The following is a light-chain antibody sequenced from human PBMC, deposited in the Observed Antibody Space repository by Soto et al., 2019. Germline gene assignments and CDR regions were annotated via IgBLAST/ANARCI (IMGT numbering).Light chain of an antibody. CDR1: QTISNF. V-gene: IGKV1-39*01. CDR2: TAS. Sequence: IRMTQSPSSLSASVGDRVTITCRASQTISNFLNWYQQTSGNAPKLLISTASTLQSGVPSRFSGSGSGTVFTLTIDSLEPEDSAVYYCQQRKHWPPITFGQGTRLEIK. CDR3: QQRKHWPPIT. J-gene: IGKJ5*01.